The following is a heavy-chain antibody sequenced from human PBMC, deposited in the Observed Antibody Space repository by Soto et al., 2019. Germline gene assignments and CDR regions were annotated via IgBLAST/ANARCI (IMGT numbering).Heavy chain of an antibody. CDR2: INPNSGGT. Sequence: GASVKVSCKXSGYTFTGYYMHWVRQAPGQGLEWMGWINPNSGGTNYAQKFQGWVTMTRDTSISTAYMELSRLRSDDTAVYYCARGTKHIVVVTASDAFDIWGQGTMVTVSS. CDR1: GYTFTGYY. V-gene: IGHV1-2*04. CDR3: ARGTKHIVVVTASDAFDI. D-gene: IGHD2-21*02. J-gene: IGHJ3*02.